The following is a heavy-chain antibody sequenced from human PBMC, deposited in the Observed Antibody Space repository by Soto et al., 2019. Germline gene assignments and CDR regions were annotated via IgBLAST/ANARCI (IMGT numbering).Heavy chain of an antibody. J-gene: IGHJ5*02. V-gene: IGHV4-59*01. D-gene: IGHD2-15*01. Sequence: QVQLQESGPGLVKPSETLSLTCTVSGGSISSYYWSWIRQPPGKGLEWIGYIYYSGSTNYNPSLKSRVTISVDTSKNQFSLKLSSVTAADTAVYYCARVLVVVAAGWFDPWGQGTLVTVSS. CDR2: IYYSGST. CDR3: ARVLVVVAAGWFDP. CDR1: GGSISSYY.